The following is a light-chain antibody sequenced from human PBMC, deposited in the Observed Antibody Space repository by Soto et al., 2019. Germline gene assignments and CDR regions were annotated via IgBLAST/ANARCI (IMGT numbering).Light chain of an antibody. Sequence: QSSLAQPPSVSGAAGRRVTISCTGSSSNIGAGYDVHWYQQRPGTAPKLLIFGNINRPSGVPDRFSGSKSGTSASLAITGLQAEDEGDYYCQSYDSTLSARYVFGTGTKVTVL. CDR3: QSYDSTLSARYV. CDR2: GNI. J-gene: IGLJ1*01. CDR1: SSNIGAGYD. V-gene: IGLV1-40*01.